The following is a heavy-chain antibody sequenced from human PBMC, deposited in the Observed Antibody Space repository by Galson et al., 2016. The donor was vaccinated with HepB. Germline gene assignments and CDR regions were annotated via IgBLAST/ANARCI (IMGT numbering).Heavy chain of an antibody. CDR2: IRSDGGDI. Sequence: SLRLSCAASGFPFSSYQMSWVRQVPGKGLEWLSTIRSDGGDIYFADSVKGRFTVSRDNSKNTMSLQMDSLRAEDTALYYCARKTDSGGSGGFWGQGTLVTVSS. D-gene: IGHD3-22*01. J-gene: IGHJ4*02. V-gene: IGHV3-23*01. CDR3: ARKTDSGGSGGF. CDR1: GFPFSSYQ.